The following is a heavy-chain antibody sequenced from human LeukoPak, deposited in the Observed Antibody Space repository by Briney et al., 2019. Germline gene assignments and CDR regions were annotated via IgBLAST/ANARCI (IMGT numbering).Heavy chain of an antibody. CDR2: ISSSGSTI. Sequence: QPGRSLRLSCAASGFSLSSFAVYWVRQAPGKGLEWVSYISSSGSTIYYADSVKGRFTISRDNAKNSLYLQMNSLRAEDTAVYYCASLWPYRPPDYWGQGTLVTVSS. CDR1: GFSLSSFA. CDR3: ASLWPYRPPDY. D-gene: IGHD2-2*01. V-gene: IGHV3-48*03. J-gene: IGHJ4*02.